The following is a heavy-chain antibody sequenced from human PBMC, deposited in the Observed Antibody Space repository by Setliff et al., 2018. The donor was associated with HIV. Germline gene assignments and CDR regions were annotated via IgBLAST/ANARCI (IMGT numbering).Heavy chain of an antibody. CDR2: IKPDGREK. Sequence: PGGSLRLSCAASGFTFSTYWMNWVRQAPGKGLQWVANIKPDGREKNYVDSVKGRFTISRDNAKGSLYLQMDSLRAEDTAVYYCARDLDYYFDYWGQGTLVTVSS. J-gene: IGHJ4*02. CDR3: ARDLDYYFDY. CDR1: GFTFSTYW. D-gene: IGHD1-1*01. V-gene: IGHV3-7*01.